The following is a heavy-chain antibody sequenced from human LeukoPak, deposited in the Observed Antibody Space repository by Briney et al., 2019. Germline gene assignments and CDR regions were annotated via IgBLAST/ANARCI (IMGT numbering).Heavy chain of an antibody. CDR3: ARHFSSVDWYFDL. V-gene: IGHV4-59*08. CDR2: IYSSGGT. Sequence: SETLSLTCSVSGGSIRDYCWRWIRQSPGKGLEWIGSIYSSGGTMYNASPKTRVTISLDTSSNQFSLRLKSVPAADATVFYCARHFSSVDWYFDLWGRGTLVTVSS. J-gene: IGHJ2*01. D-gene: IGHD4-23*01. CDR1: GGSIRDYC.